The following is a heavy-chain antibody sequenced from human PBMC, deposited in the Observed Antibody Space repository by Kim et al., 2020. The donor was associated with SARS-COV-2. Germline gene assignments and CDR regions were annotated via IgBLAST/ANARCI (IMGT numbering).Heavy chain of an antibody. Sequence: ASVKVSCKASGYSFTTYTINWLRQAPGQRLEWMGWINAGNGNTKYAQKFQDRVTMTRDTSTTTAYMELSSLRSDDTAVYYCARDLYYSSGRFQRYCYFNGMDVWGQGTTVTVSS. CDR2: INAGNGNT. J-gene: IGHJ6*02. V-gene: IGHV1-18*04. D-gene: IGHD3-10*01. CDR3: ARDLYYSSGRFQRYCYFNGMDV. CDR1: GYSFTTYT.